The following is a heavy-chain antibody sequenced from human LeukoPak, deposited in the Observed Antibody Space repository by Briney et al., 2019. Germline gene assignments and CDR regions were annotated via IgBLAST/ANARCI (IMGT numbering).Heavy chain of an antibody. D-gene: IGHD3-22*01. Sequence: SETLSLTCAVYGGSFSGYYWSWIRQPPGKGLEWIGEINHRGSTNYNPSLKSRVTISVDTSKNEFSLRLSSVTAADTAVYYCARGSVYYGDSSVYFDYWGQGTLVTFSS. CDR3: ARGSVYYGDSSVYFDY. J-gene: IGHJ4*02. CDR1: GGSFSGYY. CDR2: INHRGST. V-gene: IGHV4-34*01.